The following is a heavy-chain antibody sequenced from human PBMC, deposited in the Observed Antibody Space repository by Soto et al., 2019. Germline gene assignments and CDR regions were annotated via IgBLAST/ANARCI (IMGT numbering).Heavy chain of an antibody. CDR2: IDWDDDK. CDR1: GFSLSTSGMC. J-gene: IGHJ6*03. CDR3: ARILWAAAGTGYYYYYMDV. Sequence: SGPTLVNPTQTLTLTCTFSGFSLSTSGMCVSWIRQPPGKALEWLARIDWDDDKYYSTSLKTRLTISKDTSKNQVVLTTTNMDPVDTATYYCARILWAAAGTGYYYYYMDVWGKGTTVTVSS. D-gene: IGHD6-13*01. V-gene: IGHV2-70*11.